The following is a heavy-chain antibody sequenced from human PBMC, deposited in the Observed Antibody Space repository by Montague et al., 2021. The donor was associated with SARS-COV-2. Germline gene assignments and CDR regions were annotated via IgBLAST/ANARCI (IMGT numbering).Heavy chain of an antibody. J-gene: IGHJ1*01. V-gene: IGHV4-4*02. CDR2: IFHTEST. CDR3: AAGINYYDVLALQS. D-gene: IGHD3/OR15-3a*01. CDR1: GGSIESGNW. Sequence: SETLSLTCTVSGGSIESGNWWSWVRQTPGKGLEWIGEIFHTESTNFNPSLKTRVAMSVDKSRNYFSLKLTSLTAADTAVYYCAAGINYYDVLALQSWGQGALVIVSS.